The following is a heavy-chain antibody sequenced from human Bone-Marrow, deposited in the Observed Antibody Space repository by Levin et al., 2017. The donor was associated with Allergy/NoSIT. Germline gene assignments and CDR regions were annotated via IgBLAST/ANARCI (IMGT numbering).Heavy chain of an antibody. CDR2: ISGSGDTT. CDR1: GFAFSSYA. J-gene: IGHJ4*02. V-gene: IGHV3-23*01. CDR3: AKDFAVWGGGGVIDY. Sequence: GESLKISCAASGFAFSSYAMSWVRQAPGKGLEWVSGISGSGDTTYYADPVKGRFTISRDNSENTVYLQMNSLRADDTAVYYCAKDFAVWGGGGVIDYWGQGTLVTVSS. D-gene: IGHD3-16*01.